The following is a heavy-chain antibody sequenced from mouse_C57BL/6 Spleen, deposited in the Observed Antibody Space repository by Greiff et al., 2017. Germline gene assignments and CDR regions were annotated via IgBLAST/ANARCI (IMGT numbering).Heavy chain of an antibody. Sequence: QVQLQQSGAELVKPGASVKISCKASGYAFSSYWMNWVKQRPGKGLEWIGQIYPGDGDTNYNGKFKGKATLTADKSSSPAYMQLSSLTAEDSAVYFCARETAQATDYWGQGTTLTVSS. D-gene: IGHD3-2*02. V-gene: IGHV1-80*01. J-gene: IGHJ2*01. CDR2: IYPGDGDT. CDR1: GYAFSSYW. CDR3: ARETAQATDY.